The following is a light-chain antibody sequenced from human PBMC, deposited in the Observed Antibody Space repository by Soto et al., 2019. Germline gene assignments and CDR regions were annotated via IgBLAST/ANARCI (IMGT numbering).Light chain of an antibody. CDR3: SSYTNSDTLV. CDR2: EVS. J-gene: IGLJ3*02. V-gene: IGLV2-14*01. CDR1: SSDVGAYNY. Sequence: QSVLTQPASVSGSPGQSITISCTGTSSDVGAYNYVSWYQQHPGKAPKLMIYEVSNRPSGVSNRFSASKSGHTASLTISGLQAEDEADYYCSSYTNSDTLVFGGGTKVTVL.